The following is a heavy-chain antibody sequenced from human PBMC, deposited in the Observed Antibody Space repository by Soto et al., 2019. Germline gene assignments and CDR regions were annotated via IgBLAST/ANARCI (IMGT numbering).Heavy chain of an antibody. D-gene: IGHD6-25*01. V-gene: IGHV1-18*01. CDR2: ISAYNGNT. CDR1: GYTFTSYG. CDR3: ARVRAAYYFDY. J-gene: IGHJ4*02. Sequence: GASVKVSCKASGYTFTSYGISWVRQAPGQGLEWMGWISAYNGNTNYAQKLQGRVTMTTDTSTSTACMELRSLRSDDTAVYYCARVRAAYYFDYWGQGTLVTVSS.